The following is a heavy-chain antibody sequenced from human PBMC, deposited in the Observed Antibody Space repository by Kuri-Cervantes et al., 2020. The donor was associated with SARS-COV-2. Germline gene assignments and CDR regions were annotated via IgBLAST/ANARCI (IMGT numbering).Heavy chain of an antibody. D-gene: IGHD1-1*01. J-gene: IGHJ5*02. V-gene: IGHV1-46*01. CDR1: GYTFTNYH. Sequence: ASVKVSCKASGYTFTNYHMHWVRQAPGQGLEWIGIINPSDGTTMYAQIFQGRVSMTRDTSTNTVYMELSSLRSEDAAVYYCSRERMPTGIDGSGRDWFDPWDQGTLVTVSS. CDR2: INPSDGTT. CDR3: SRERMPTGIDGSGRDWFDP.